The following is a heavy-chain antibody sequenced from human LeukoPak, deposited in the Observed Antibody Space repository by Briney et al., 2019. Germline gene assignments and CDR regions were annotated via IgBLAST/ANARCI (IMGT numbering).Heavy chain of an antibody. Sequence: SETLSLTCDVSGGSISRTNWWSWVRPSPGQGLEWIGEISLSGRTNYNPSLQSRVTMSLDESKNQLSLDLASVTAADTAVYYCSRESGAFSPFGYWGQGTLVTVHS. CDR2: ISLSGRT. D-gene: IGHD1-26*01. CDR3: SRESGAFSPFGY. CDR1: GGSISRTNW. J-gene: IGHJ4*02. V-gene: IGHV4-4*02.